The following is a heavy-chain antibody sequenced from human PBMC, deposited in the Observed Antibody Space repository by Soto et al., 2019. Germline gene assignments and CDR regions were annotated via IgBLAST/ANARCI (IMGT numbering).Heavy chain of an antibody. CDR3: ARVEAGPSPIAARRYYFDY. Sequence: QVQLLQSGAEVKKPGASVKVSCKTSGYTFTSYAISWVRQAPGQGLERLGWISAYNGTTNYAQKLHGRVTMTTDTSTGTAYMDLRSLRSDDTALYYCARVEAGPSPIAARRYYFDYWGQGTLVTVSS. CDR1: GYTFTSYA. D-gene: IGHD6-6*01. J-gene: IGHJ4*02. V-gene: IGHV1-18*04. CDR2: ISAYNGTT.